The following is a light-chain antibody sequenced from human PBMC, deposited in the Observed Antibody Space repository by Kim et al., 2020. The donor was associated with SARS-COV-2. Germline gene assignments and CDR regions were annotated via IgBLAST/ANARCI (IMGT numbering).Light chain of an antibody. CDR3: QAWNSTTVV. Sequence: SYELTQPLSASVSPGQTASITCSGDKLGDKYACWYQQKPGQSPVLVIYQDNKRPSGIPERFSGSNSGNTATLTISETQALDEADYYCQAWNSTTVVFGGGTQLTVL. CDR2: QDN. J-gene: IGLJ2*01. V-gene: IGLV3-1*01. CDR1: KLGDKY.